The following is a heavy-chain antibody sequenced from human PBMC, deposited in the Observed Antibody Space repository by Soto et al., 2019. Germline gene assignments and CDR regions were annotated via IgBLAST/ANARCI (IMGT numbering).Heavy chain of an antibody. J-gene: IGHJ5*02. CDR2: IHYSGGT. CDR3: ARGGTSGSAVFNWFDP. D-gene: IGHD3-10*01. Sequence: QVQLQESGPGLVKPSGTLSLTCSVTGASVSTYSWSWIRQSPGKGLEWIGYIHYSGGTNYTPSLRSRVTRSVDTSRNQLSLNLTSLTAADTAVYYCARGGTSGSAVFNWFDPWGQGTLVTVSS. V-gene: IGHV4-59*02. CDR1: GASVSTYS.